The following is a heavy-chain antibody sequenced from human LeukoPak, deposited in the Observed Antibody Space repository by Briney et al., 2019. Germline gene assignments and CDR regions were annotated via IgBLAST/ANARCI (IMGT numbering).Heavy chain of an antibody. CDR2: IYYSGST. CDR3: ARTKYLVVGNWFDP. V-gene: IGHV4-59*12. Sequence: PSETLSLTCTVSGGSISSYYWSWIRQPPGKGLEWIGYIYYSGSTNYNPSLKSRVTISVDTSKNQFSLKLSSVTAADTAVYYCARTKYLVVGNWFDPWGQGTLVTVSS. J-gene: IGHJ5*02. D-gene: IGHD2-15*01. CDR1: GGSISSYY.